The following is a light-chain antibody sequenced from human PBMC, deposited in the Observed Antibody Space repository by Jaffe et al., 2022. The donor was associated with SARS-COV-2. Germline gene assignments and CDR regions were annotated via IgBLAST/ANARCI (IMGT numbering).Light chain of an antibody. V-gene: IGKV3-20*01. CDR1: QSVSHNY. J-gene: IGKJ1*01. CDR2: GAS. CDR3: QQYGSSPLT. Sequence: EIVLTQSPGTLSWSPETGERATLSCRASQSVSHNYLAWYQQKPGQAPRLLIYGASSRATGIPDRFSGSGSGTDFTLTISRLEPEDFAVYYCQQYGSSPLTFGRGTKVELK.